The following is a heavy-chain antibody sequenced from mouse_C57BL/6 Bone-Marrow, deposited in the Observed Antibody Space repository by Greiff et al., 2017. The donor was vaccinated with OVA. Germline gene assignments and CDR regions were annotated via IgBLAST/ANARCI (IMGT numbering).Heavy chain of an antibody. CDR2: ISYDGSN. Sequence: EVQVVESGPGLVKPSQSLSLTCSVTGYSITSGYYWNWIRQFPGNKLAWMGYISYDGSNNYNPSLKNRISITRDTSKNQFFLKLNSVTTEDTATYYCARDQDSSGYGYWGQGTTLTVSS. J-gene: IGHJ2*01. D-gene: IGHD3-2*02. V-gene: IGHV3-6*01. CDR3: ARDQDSSGYGY. CDR1: GYSITSGYY.